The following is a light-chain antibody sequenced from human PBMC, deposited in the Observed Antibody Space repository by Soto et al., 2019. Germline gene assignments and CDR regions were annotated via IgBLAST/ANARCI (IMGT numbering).Light chain of an antibody. CDR1: ESIGNY. Sequence: EVVLTQSPATLSLSPGERATLSCRASESIGNYLAWYQQKLCQAPKLLISDASHRAIGIPGRFSGDGSGTDFNLTIISLEPEDFAVYYCQWRRDWPPRLTFGGGTKVDIK. CDR3: QWRRDWPPRLT. J-gene: IGKJ4*01. V-gene: IGKV3-11*01. CDR2: DAS.